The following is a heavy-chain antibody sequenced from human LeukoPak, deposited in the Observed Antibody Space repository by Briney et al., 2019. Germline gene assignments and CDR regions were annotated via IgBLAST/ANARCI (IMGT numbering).Heavy chain of an antibody. Sequence: SETLSLTCTVSGGSISSSSYYWSWIRQPPGKGLEWIGEINHSGSTNYNPSLKSRVTISVDTSKNQFSLKLSSVTAADTAVYYCASRIAARPNYFDYWGQGTLVTVSS. CDR1: GGSISSSSYY. D-gene: IGHD6-6*01. V-gene: IGHV4-39*07. J-gene: IGHJ4*02. CDR2: INHSGST. CDR3: ASRIAARPNYFDY.